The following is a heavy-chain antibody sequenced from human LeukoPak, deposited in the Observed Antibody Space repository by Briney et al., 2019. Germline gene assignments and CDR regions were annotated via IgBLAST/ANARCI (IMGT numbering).Heavy chain of an antibody. CDR1: GFSFTSYA. V-gene: IGHV3-23*01. J-gene: IGHJ6*03. Sequence: GGSLRLSCAASGFSFTSYAMTWVRQAPGKGLEWVSGISNSGGSTYYADSVKGRFTISRDNSKSTLYLQMNSLRAEDTAVYYCAKVGCTRASCHPYHYYYYMDVWGKGATVTLSS. D-gene: IGHD2-2*01. CDR3: AKVGCTRASCHPYHYYYYMDV. CDR2: ISNSGGST.